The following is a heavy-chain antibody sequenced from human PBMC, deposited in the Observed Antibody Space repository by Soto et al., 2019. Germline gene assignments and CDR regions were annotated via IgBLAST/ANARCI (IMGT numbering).Heavy chain of an antibody. J-gene: IGHJ4*02. V-gene: IGHV5-51*01. D-gene: IGHD1-26*01. CDR2: IYPGDSDT. CDR1: GYSFASHW. Sequence: GESLKISCKGSGYSFASHWVAWVRQMPEKGLEWIGTIYPGDSDTKYSSAFRGHVTISADTSVSTAYLQWRSLEATDSAIYYCARYSGSYWLYLDFWGQGTLVTVSS. CDR3: ARYSGSYWLYLDF.